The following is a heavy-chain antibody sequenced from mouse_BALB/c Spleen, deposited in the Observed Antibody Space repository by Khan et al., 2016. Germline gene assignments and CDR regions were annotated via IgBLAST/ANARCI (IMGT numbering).Heavy chain of an antibody. CDR3: ARYYYGSSYFDY. V-gene: IGHV3-2*02. CDR2: ISYSGST. CDR1: GYSITSDYA. J-gene: IGHJ2*01. Sequence: EVQLQESGPGLVKPSQSLSLTCTVTGYSITSDYAWNWIRQFPGNKLEWMGYISYSGSTSYNPSLKSRISITRDTSKNQFFLQSNSVTTEDTATYYCARYYYGSSYFDYWGQGTTLTVSS. D-gene: IGHD1-1*01.